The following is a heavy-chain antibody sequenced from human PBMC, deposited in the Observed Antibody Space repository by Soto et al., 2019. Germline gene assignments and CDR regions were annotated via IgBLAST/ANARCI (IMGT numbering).Heavy chain of an antibody. CDR3: AREHCSSTSCYLDP. V-gene: IGHV3-33*01. D-gene: IGHD2-2*01. CDR1: GFTFSSYG. J-gene: IGHJ5*02. CDR2: IWYDGSNK. Sequence: QVQLVASGGGVVQPGRSLRLSCAASGFTFSSYGMHWVRQAPGKGLEWVAVIWYDGSNKYYADSVKGRFTISRDNSKNTLYLQMNSLRAEDTAVYYCAREHCSSTSCYLDPWGQGTLVTVSS.